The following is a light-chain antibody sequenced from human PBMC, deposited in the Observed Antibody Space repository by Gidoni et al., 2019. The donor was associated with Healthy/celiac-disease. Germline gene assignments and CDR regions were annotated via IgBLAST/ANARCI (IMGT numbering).Light chain of an antibody. J-gene: IGKJ4*01. Sequence: ELELTQSPGTLSLSLGERATLPCRASQSVSSSYLALYQQKPGQAPRLLIYGASSRATGIPDRFSGSGSGTDFTLTISRLEPEDFAVYYCQQYGSSPFGGGTKVEIK. CDR3: QQYGSSP. CDR2: GAS. V-gene: IGKV3-20*01. CDR1: QSVSSSY.